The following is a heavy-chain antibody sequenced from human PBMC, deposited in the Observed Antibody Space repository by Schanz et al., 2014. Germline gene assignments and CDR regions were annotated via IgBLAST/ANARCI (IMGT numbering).Heavy chain of an antibody. D-gene: IGHD6-13*01. CDR3: ARDGEAAAGCDY. J-gene: IGHJ4*02. Sequence: EVQLVESGGGLVQPGGSLRLSCTASGFAVDNYYMSCVRQAPGKGLEWVSFIYIGGNTYYADSVKGRFTISRDNSKNTVYIQMNSLRPEDTAVYYCARDGEAAAGCDYWGQGTLVTVSS. CDR1: GFAVDNYY. CDR2: IYIGGNT. V-gene: IGHV3-66*01.